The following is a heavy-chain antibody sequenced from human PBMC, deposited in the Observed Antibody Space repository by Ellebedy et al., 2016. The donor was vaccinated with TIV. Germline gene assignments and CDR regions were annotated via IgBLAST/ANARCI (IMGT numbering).Heavy chain of an antibody. CDR1: GFTFDDYA. V-gene: IGHV3-9*01. D-gene: IGHD3-10*01. CDR2: ISWNSGSI. CDR3: ARVPGGSGPGY. J-gene: IGHJ4*02. Sequence: SLKISXAASGFTFDDYAMHWVRQAPGKGLEWVSGISWNSGSIGYADSVKGRFTISRDNAKNSLYLQMNSLRAEDTAVYYCARVPGGSGPGYWGQGTLVTVSS.